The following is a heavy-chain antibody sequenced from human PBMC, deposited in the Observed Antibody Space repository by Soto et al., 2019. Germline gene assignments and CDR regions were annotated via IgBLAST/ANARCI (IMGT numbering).Heavy chain of an antibody. CDR2: IYYSGST. CDR3: ARHPGYCSSTSCRGGNWFDP. CDR1: GGSISSSSYY. Sequence: QLQLQESGPGLVKPSETLSLTCTVSGGSISSSSYYWGWIRQPPGKGLEWIGSIYYSGSTYYNPSLKRRVTISVDTSKNQFSLKLSSVTAADTAVHYCARHPGYCSSTSCRGGNWFDPWGQGTLVTVSS. D-gene: IGHD2-2*01. J-gene: IGHJ5*02. V-gene: IGHV4-39*01.